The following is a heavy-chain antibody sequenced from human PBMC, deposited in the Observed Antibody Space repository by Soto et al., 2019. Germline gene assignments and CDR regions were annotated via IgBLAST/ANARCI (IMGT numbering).Heavy chain of an antibody. J-gene: IGHJ4*02. Sequence: EVQLVESGGGLEQPGGSLRLSCVASGITFSNNEMNWVRQAPGKGLEWISYISRSGNVISYADSVRGRFTISRDNAKNSLHLQMNSLSAEDTAIYYCVTQIAIRRHFPYWGQGTLVTVSS. CDR2: ISRSGNVI. CDR1: GITFSNNE. D-gene: IGHD2-21*01. CDR3: VTQIAIRRHFPY. V-gene: IGHV3-48*03.